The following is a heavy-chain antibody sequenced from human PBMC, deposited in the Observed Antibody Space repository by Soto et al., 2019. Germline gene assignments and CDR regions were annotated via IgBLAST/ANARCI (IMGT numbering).Heavy chain of an antibody. J-gene: IGHJ4*02. Sequence: XETLPLTCPVPGCSISSYYWSWIRQPAGKGLEWIGRIYTSGSTNYNPSLKSRVTMSVDTSKNQFSLKLSYVTAADTAVYYCARDNPGIAVAGFDYWRQGHLATVSS. V-gene: IGHV4-4*07. CDR3: ARDNPGIAVAGFDY. CDR1: GCSISSYY. D-gene: IGHD6-19*01. CDR2: IYTSGST.